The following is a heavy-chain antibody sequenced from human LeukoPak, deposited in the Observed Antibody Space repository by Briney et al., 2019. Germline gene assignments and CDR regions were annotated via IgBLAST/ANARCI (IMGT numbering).Heavy chain of an antibody. CDR3: STVAGKRFDY. D-gene: IGHD6-19*01. Sequence: SETLSLTCTVSGGSISSSSYYWGWIRQPPGKGLEWIGSIYYSGSIYYNPSLKSRVTISVDTSKNQFSLKLSSVTAADTAVYYCSTVAGKRFDYWGQGTLVTVSS. V-gene: IGHV4-39*01. CDR1: GGSISSSSYY. CDR2: IYYSGSI. J-gene: IGHJ4*02.